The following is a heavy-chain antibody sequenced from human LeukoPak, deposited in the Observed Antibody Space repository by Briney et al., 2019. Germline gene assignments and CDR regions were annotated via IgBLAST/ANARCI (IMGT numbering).Heavy chain of an antibody. Sequence: GGSLRLSCAASGFTVSSNYMNWVRQAPGKGLEWVAVISYDGSNKYYADSVKGRFTISRDNSKNTLYLQMNSLRAEDTAVYYCAKDQGDSGYDPMGVDYWGQGTLVTVSS. V-gene: IGHV3-30*18. D-gene: IGHD5-12*01. CDR3: AKDQGDSGYDPMGVDY. J-gene: IGHJ4*02. CDR2: ISYDGSNK. CDR1: GFTVSSNY.